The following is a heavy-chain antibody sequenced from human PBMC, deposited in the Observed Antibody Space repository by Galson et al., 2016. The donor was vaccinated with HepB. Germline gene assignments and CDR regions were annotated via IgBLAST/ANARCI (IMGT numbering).Heavy chain of an antibody. D-gene: IGHD6-6*01. Sequence: SVKGRFTISRDNAKNSLYLQMSNLRADDTAVYYCATTGTGLAARKFDYWGQGILVTVSS. V-gene: IGHV3-11*06. CDR3: ATTGTGLAARKFDY. J-gene: IGHJ4*02.